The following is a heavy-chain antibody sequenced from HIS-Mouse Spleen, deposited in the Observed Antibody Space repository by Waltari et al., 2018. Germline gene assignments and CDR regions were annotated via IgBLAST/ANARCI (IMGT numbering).Heavy chain of an antibody. J-gene: IGHJ4*02. CDR3: AKGGLMVYAIGDY. CDR2: IWYDGSNK. CDR1: GITFSSYG. V-gene: IGHV3-33*06. Sequence: QVQLVESGGGVVQPGRSLRLSCAASGITFSSYGMHWVRQAPGKGLEWVAVIWYDGSNKYYADSVKDRFTISRDNSKNTLYLQMNSLRAEDTAVYYCAKGGLMVYAIGDYWGQGTLVTVSS. D-gene: IGHD2-8*01.